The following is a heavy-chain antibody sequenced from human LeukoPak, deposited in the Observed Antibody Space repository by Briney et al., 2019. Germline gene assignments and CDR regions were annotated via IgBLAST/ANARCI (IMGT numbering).Heavy chain of an antibody. CDR1: GFTFSSYA. CDR2: ISGTGGTT. D-gene: IGHD6-13*01. V-gene: IGHV3-23*01. J-gene: IGHJ4*02. Sequence: GGSLRLPCAASGFTFSSYAMNWVRQAPGKGLEWVSTISGTGGTTYYADPVKGRFTISRDNPKNTLYLQMNSLRAEDTAIYYCAKVVQYTASTGTGLDYWGQGTLVTVSS. CDR3: AKVVQYTASTGTGLDY.